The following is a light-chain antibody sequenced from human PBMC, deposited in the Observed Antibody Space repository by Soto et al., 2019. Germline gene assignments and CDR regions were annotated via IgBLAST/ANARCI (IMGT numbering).Light chain of an antibody. CDR2: KAS. Sequence: DIRMTQSPSTLSASVGDSVTITCRATQTIDRWLAWYQQKPGTAPKLLIYKASSLESGVPSRFTGSGSGKDFTLTISSLQADDFATYYCQQYNNYPWTFGQGTKVEI. CDR1: QTIDRW. CDR3: QQYNNYPWT. J-gene: IGKJ1*01. V-gene: IGKV1-5*03.